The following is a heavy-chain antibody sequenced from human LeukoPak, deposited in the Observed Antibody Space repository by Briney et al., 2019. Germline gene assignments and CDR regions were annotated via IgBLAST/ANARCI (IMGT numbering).Heavy chain of an antibody. Sequence: SVKVSCKASGGTFNTLPISWVRQAPGQGLEWMGGIVPVFGAANYAPKFQGRVSITADESTRTVFMDVSSLRSEDTAMYYCARGREITLVATRYYFDYWGQGTLLTVSS. J-gene: IGHJ4*02. D-gene: IGHD2-15*01. CDR3: ARGREITLVATRYYFDY. V-gene: IGHV1-69*13. CDR1: GGTFNTLP. CDR2: IVPVFGAA.